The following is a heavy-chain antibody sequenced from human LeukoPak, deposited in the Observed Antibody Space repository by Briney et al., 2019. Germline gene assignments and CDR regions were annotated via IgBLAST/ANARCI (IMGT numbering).Heavy chain of an antibody. D-gene: IGHD3-22*01. Sequence: ASVKVSCKASGYTFTSYYMHWVRQAPGQGLEWMGIINPSGGSTSYAQKFQGRVTMTRDMSTSTVYMELSSLRSEDTAVYYCARTLPRYYYDSSGYYRPVSPPFDYWGQGTLVTVSS. V-gene: IGHV1-46*01. CDR1: GYTFTSYY. CDR2: INPSGGST. CDR3: ARTLPRYYYDSSGYYRPVSPPFDY. J-gene: IGHJ4*02.